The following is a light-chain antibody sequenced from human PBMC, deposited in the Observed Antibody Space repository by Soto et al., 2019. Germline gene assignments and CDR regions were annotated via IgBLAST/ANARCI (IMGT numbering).Light chain of an antibody. CDR3: QQSYSTPWT. V-gene: IGKV1-39*01. Sequence: SSLSASVGDRVTITCRASQSISSYLNWYQQKPGKAPKLLIYAASSLQSGVPSRFSGSGSGTDFTLTISSLQPEDFATYYCQQSYSTPWTFGGGTKVHIK. CDR1: QSISSY. J-gene: IGKJ4*01. CDR2: AAS.